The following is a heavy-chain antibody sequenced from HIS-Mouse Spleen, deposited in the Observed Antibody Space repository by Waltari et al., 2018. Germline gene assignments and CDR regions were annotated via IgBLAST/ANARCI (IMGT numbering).Heavy chain of an antibody. CDR2: IYYSGST. Sequence: QVQLQQWGAGLLKPSETLSPTCDVHGGSFSGYYWSWIRQPPGKGLEWIGSIYYSGSTYYNPSLKSRVTISVDTSKNQFSLKLSSVTAADTAVYYCAREIPYSSSWYDWYFDLWGRGTLVTVSS. CDR3: AREIPYSSSWYDWYFDL. D-gene: IGHD6-13*01. V-gene: IGHV4-34*01. J-gene: IGHJ2*01. CDR1: GGSFSGYY.